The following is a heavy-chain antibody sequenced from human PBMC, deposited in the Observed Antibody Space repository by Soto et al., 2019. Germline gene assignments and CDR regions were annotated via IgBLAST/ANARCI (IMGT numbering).Heavy chain of an antibody. CDR1: GGTFSSYA. Sequence: QVQLVQSGAEVKKPGSSVKVSCKASGGTFSSYAISWVRQAPGQGLEWMGGIIPIFGTANYAQKFQGRVTIAADESTSTVYMELSSLRSEDTAVYYCARVKRSRTILYTDRNWFAPWGQGTMVTVSS. J-gene: IGHJ5*02. V-gene: IGHV1-69*01. D-gene: IGHD2-8*01. CDR2: IIPIFGTA. CDR3: ARVKRSRTILYTDRNWFAP.